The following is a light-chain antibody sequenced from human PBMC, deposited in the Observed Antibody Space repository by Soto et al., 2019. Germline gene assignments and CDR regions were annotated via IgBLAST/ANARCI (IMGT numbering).Light chain of an antibody. CDR1: QSVSSK. CDR2: RAS. J-gene: IGKJ1*01. V-gene: IGKV3-20*01. CDR3: QQYGTLTRT. Sequence: EKVLRLSASTLPFSTDDLITLSCRASQSVSSKLAWYQQKPGQAPRLLIYRASSSATGIPDRFSGSGSGTDFTLTISRLEPEDFAVYYCQQYGTLTRTFGQGTKVDIK.